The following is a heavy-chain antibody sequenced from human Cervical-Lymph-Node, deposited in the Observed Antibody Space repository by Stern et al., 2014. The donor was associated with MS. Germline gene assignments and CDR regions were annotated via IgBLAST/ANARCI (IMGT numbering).Heavy chain of an antibody. Sequence: QVQLVESGGGVVQPGRSLRLSCVASGFTFTTYGMHWVRQAPGKGLEWVAGIFYDGSKKYYADSVKGRFTISRDNSKNTLYLQMSSLRAEDTAVYYCAKDRKTYYYGSGSYYNSYYFDYWGQGTLVTVSS. V-gene: IGHV3-30*18. CDR1: GFTFTTYG. D-gene: IGHD3-10*01. CDR3: AKDRKTYYYGSGSYYNSYYFDY. J-gene: IGHJ4*02. CDR2: IFYDGSKK.